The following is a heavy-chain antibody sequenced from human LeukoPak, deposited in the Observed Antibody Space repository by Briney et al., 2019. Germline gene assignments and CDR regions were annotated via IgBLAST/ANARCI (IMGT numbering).Heavy chain of an antibody. CDR1: GFTFSDYY. CDR2: ISSSSSYT. Sequence: GGSLRLSCAASGFTFSDYYMGWLRQAPGKGLEWVSFISSSSSYTNYAGSVKGRFTISRDNTKNSLYLQMNNLRAEDTAVYYCARGGADYVIGYWGQGTLVTVSS. V-gene: IGHV3-11*06. D-gene: IGHD4-17*01. J-gene: IGHJ4*02. CDR3: ARGGADYVIGY.